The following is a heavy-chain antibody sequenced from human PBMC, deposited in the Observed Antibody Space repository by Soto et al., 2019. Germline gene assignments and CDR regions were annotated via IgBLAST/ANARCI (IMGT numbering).Heavy chain of an antibody. Sequence: GESLKISCKGSGYSFTSYWISWVRQMPGKGLEWMGRIDPSDSYTNYSPSFQGHVTISADKSISTAYLQWSSLKASDTAMYYCARLPLTYYYDSSGYYYGRIYYYGMDVWGQGTTVTVSS. J-gene: IGHJ6*02. CDR2: IDPSDSYT. CDR3: ARLPLTYYYDSSGYYYGRIYYYGMDV. CDR1: GYSFTSYW. D-gene: IGHD3-22*01. V-gene: IGHV5-10-1*01.